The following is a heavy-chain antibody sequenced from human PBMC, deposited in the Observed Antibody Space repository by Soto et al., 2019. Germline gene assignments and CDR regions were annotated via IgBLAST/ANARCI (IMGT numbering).Heavy chain of an antibody. CDR1: GGSISGYY. V-gene: IGHV4-59*01. D-gene: IGHD5-12*01. CDR3: ARESGGYDPFDY. CDR2: VYYTGST. J-gene: IGHJ4*02. Sequence: PSETLSLTCTVSGGSISGYYWSWLRQPPGKGLKWIGYVYYTGSTNYTPSLKSRVTISVDKSKNQFSLRLSSVTTADTAVYYCARESGGYDPFDYWGQGTLVTVSS.